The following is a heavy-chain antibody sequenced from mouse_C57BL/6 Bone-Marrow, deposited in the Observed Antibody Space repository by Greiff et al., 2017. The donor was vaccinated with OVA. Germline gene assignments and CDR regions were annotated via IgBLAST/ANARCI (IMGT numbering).Heavy chain of an antibody. CDR2: IYPGAGYT. Sequence: VQLQQSGAELVRPGTSVKMSCKASGYTFTNYWIGWAKQTPGPGLEWIGAIYPGAGYTTYHEKFKGKAILTADQSSRTAYMQFSSLTSEDSAIYYCARRTTVVAEDYWYFDVWGTGTTVTVSA. D-gene: IGHD1-1*01. CDR1: GYTFTNYW. CDR3: ARRTTVVAEDYWYFDV. J-gene: IGHJ1*03. V-gene: IGHV1-63*01.